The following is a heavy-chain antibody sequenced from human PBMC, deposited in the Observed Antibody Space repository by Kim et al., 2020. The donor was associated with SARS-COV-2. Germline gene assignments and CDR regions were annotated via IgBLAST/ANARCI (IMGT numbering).Heavy chain of an antibody. D-gene: IGHD1-1*01. Sequence: SETLSLTCTVSGYSISSGYYWGWIRQPPGKGLEWIGSIYHSGSTYYTPSLKSRVTISVDTSKNQFSLKLSSVTAADTAVYYCAMYPQLGWGQGTLVTVPS. CDR3: AMYPQLG. CDR1: GYSISSGYY. V-gene: IGHV4-38-2*02. J-gene: IGHJ4*02. CDR2: IYHSGST.